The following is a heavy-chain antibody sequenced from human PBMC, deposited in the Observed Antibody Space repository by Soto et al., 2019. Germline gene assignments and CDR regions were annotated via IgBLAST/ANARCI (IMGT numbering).Heavy chain of an antibody. CDR1: GFTFSSYA. CDR2: ISYDGSNK. Sequence: GGSLRLSCAASGFTFSSYAMHWVRQAPGKGLEWVAVISYDGSNKYYADSVKGRFTISRDNSKNTLYLQMNSLRAEDTAVYYCARSRYCSGGSCSYYYYGMDVWGQGTTVTVSS. D-gene: IGHD2-15*01. J-gene: IGHJ6*02. CDR3: ARSRYCSGGSCSYYYYGMDV. V-gene: IGHV3-30-3*01.